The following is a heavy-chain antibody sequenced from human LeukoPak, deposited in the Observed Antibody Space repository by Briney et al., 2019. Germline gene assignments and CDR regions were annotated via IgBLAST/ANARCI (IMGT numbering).Heavy chain of an antibody. D-gene: IGHD4-11*01. Sequence: GRSLRLSCAASGFTFSSYAMHWVRQAPGKGLEWVAVISYDGSNKYYADSVKGRFTISRDNSKNTLYLQMNSLRAEDTAVYYCASQGGNYRNAFDIWGQGTMVTVSS. CDR1: GFTFSSYA. CDR3: ASQGGNYRNAFDI. J-gene: IGHJ3*02. CDR2: ISYDGSNK. V-gene: IGHV3-30*01.